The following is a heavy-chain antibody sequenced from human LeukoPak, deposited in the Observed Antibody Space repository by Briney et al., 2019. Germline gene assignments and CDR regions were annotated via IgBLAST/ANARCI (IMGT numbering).Heavy chain of an antibody. Sequence: GGSLRLSCTASGFIVSSNYMSWVRQAPGKGLEWVSGIYSGGRTEYADSVKGRFSVSRDNSKNTVYLQMNSLRADGTALYYCTREPLTGYFGFDYWGQGTQVTVSS. J-gene: IGHJ4*02. CDR3: TREPLTGYFGFDY. CDR2: IYSGGRT. CDR1: GFIVSSNY. D-gene: IGHD3-9*01. V-gene: IGHV3-53*01.